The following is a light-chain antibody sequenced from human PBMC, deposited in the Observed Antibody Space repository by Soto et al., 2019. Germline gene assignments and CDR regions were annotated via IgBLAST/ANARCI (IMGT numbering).Light chain of an antibody. V-gene: IGKV3-20*01. Sequence: EIVMTQSPATLSLSPGERASLSCRASQSVSSSYLAGYQQKPSQAPRLLIYGASTRATGIPDRFSGSGSGTDFTLTISRLEPEDFAVYYCQQYGSSGTFGQGTKVDIK. CDR1: QSVSSSY. CDR2: GAS. J-gene: IGKJ1*01. CDR3: QQYGSSGT.